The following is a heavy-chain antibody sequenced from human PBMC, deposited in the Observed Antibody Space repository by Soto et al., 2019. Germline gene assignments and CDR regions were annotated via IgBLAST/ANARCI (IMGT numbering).Heavy chain of an antibody. CDR1: GGSISNYY. CDR2: IHNSENT. D-gene: IGHD6-19*01. V-gene: IGHV4-59*08. CDR3: TTGSGWTSEH. Sequence: QVQLQESGPGLLKPSETLPLTCTASGGSISNYYWNWIRQPPGKGLEWIGNIHNSENTNYSPSLVHRVTISLDTSNNQCSLKMNSVTAADTAVYYCTTGSGWTSEHWGRGTLVTVSS. J-gene: IGHJ1*01.